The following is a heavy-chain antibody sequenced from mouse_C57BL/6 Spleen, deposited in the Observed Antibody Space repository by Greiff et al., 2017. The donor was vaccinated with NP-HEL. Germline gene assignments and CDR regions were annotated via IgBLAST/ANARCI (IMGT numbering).Heavy chain of an antibody. J-gene: IGHJ2*01. CDR1: GYTFTDYY. V-gene: IGHV1-76*01. CDR3: ARSALRPPYYFDY. CDR2: IYPGSGNT. Sequence: VQLQQSGAELVRPGASVKLSCKASGYTFTDYYINWVKQRPGQGLEWIARIYPGSGNTYYNEKFKGKATMTAEKSSSTAYMQLISLTSEDSAVYFCARSALRPPYYFDYWGQGTTLTVSS. D-gene: IGHD1-2*01.